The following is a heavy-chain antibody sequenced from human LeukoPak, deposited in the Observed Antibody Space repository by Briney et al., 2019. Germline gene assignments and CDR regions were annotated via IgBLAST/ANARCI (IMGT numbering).Heavy chain of an antibody. CDR2: IRANSGDT. D-gene: IGHD6-13*01. J-gene: IGHJ4*02. V-gene: IGHV1-18*04. Sequence: ASVKVSCKASGYTFTINVISWVRQAPGRGLEWMGWIRANSGDTIYAEKFHGRVTLTRDTSTGTAYMELNSLTYDDTAVYYCARDRWYAFDYWGQGTLVTVSS. CDR1: GYTFTINV. CDR3: ARDRWYAFDY.